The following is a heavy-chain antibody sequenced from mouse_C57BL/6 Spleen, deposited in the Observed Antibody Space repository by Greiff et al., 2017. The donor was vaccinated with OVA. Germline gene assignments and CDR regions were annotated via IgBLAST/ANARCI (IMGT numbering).Heavy chain of an antibody. Sequence: QVQLKQSGAELVRPGASVKLSCKASGYTFTDYYINWVKQRPGQGLEWIARIYPGSGNTYYNEKFKGKATLTAEKSSSTAYMQLSSLTSEDSAVYFCARYDYEDAMDYWGQGTSVTVSS. CDR1: GYTFTDYY. J-gene: IGHJ4*01. V-gene: IGHV1-76*01. CDR2: IYPGSGNT. D-gene: IGHD2-4*01. CDR3: ARYDYEDAMDY.